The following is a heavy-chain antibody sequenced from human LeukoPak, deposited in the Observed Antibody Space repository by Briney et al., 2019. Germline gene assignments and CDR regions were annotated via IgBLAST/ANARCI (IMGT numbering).Heavy chain of an antibody. J-gene: IGHJ4*02. CDR2: THYRGDI. CDR1: GASVSSDY. V-gene: IGHV4-59*02. Sequence: PSETLSLTCSVSGASVSSDYWNWIRQSPGRGLEWIGYTHYRGDINYNPSLKSRLTMSVDASSNQGSLKLSSVTAADAAVYYCGRNLGSGSDHWGQGTLVTVSS. D-gene: IGHD3-10*01. CDR3: GRNLGSGSDH.